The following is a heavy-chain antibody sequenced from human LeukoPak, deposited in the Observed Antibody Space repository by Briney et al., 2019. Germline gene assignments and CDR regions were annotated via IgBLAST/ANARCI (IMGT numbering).Heavy chain of an antibody. CDR2: INPNSGGT. D-gene: IGHD3-22*01. Sequence: ASVKVSCKASGYTFTSYGISWVRQAPGQGLEWMGWINPNSGGTNYAQKFQGRVTMTRDTSTSTAYMELRSLRSDDTAVYYCARSPGRDSSGYYRDYWGQGTLVTVSS. CDR3: ARSPGRDSSGYYRDY. V-gene: IGHV1-18*01. CDR1: GYTFTSYG. J-gene: IGHJ4*02.